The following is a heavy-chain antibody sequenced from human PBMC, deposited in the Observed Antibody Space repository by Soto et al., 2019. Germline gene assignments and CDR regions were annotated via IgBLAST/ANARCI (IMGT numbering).Heavy chain of an antibody. CDR3: ARQDGQTTVTMIRVWFDT. CDR2: MHSGGSA. V-gene: IGHV4-39*01. CDR1: GGSISSGTYF. Sequence: PSETLSLTCSVSGGSISSGTYFWVWIRQPPGKGLEWIGSMHSGGSAYYNPSLKSRVTISADTSKNQFSLRLSSVTAADTAVYYCARQDGQTTVTMIRVWFDTRGQGVLVTVSS. J-gene: IGHJ5*02. D-gene: IGHD4-17*01.